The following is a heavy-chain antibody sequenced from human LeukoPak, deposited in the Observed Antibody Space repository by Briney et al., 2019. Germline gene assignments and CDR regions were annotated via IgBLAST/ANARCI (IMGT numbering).Heavy chain of an antibody. V-gene: IGHV3-30*18. J-gene: IGHJ4*02. CDR1: GFTFSSYG. CDR2: ISYDGSNK. CDR3: AKDLHRIAAAGYFDY. Sequence: PGGSLRLSCAASGFTFSSYGMHWVRQAPGKGLEWVAVISYDGSNKYYADSVKGRFTISRDNSKNTLYLQMNSLRAEDTAVYYCAKDLHRIAAAGYFDYWGQGTLVTV. D-gene: IGHD6-13*01.